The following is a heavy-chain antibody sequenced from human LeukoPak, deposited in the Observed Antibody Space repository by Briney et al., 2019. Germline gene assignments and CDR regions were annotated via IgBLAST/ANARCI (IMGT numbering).Heavy chain of an antibody. J-gene: IGHJ4*02. V-gene: IGHV3-11*01. D-gene: IGHD3-22*01. CDR2: ISSSGSTI. Sequence: PGGSLRLSCSASGFTFSNYAMSWVRQAPGKGLEWVSYISSSGSTIYYADSVKGRFTISRDNAKNSLYLQMNSLRAEDTAVYYCARGPYYYDSSGYLYWGQGTLVTVSS. CDR1: GFTFSNYA. CDR3: ARGPYYYDSSGYLY.